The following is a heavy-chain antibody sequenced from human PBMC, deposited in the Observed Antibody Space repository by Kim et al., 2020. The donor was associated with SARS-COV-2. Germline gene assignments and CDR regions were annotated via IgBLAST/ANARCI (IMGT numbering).Heavy chain of an antibody. CDR2: IRSKAYGGTT. Sequence: GGSLRLSCTASGFTFGDYAMSWVRQAPGKGLEWVGFIRSKAYGGTTEYAASVKGRFTISRDDSKSIAYLQMNSLKTEDTAVYYCTRDYYFDEGATTRDYWGQGTLVTVSS. CDR1: GFTFGDYA. CDR3: TRDYYFDEGATTRDY. J-gene: IGHJ4*02. V-gene: IGHV3-49*04. D-gene: IGHD1-26*01.